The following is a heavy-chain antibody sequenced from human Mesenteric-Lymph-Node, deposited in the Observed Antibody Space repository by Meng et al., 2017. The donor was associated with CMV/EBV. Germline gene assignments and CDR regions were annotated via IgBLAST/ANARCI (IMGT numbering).Heavy chain of an antibody. V-gene: IGHV4-39*01. CDR1: GGSISSGDYY. J-gene: IGHJ4*02. CDR2: IFYTGST. D-gene: IGHD3-3*01. CDR3: AIARFSEWLLDY. Sequence: GSLRLSCTVSGGSISSGDYYWSWLRQPPGKGLEWIGSIFYTGSTYYKSSLESRVTISVDTSKNQLSLTLNSVTAADTAVYYCAIARFSEWLLDYWGQGTLVTVSS.